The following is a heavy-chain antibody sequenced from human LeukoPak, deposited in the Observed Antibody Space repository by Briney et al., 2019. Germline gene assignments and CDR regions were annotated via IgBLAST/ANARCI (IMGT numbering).Heavy chain of an antibody. CDR2: IYPGDSDT. D-gene: IGHD2-2*01. CDR1: GYSFASYW. V-gene: IGHV5-51*01. Sequence: GESLKISCKGSGYSFASYWIGSVRQMPGKGLEWMGIIYPGDSDTRYSPSFQGQVTISADKSISTAYLQWSSLKTSDTAMYYCARRVGYCSSTSCYAYFDYWGQGTLVTVSS. CDR3: ARRVGYCSSTSCYAYFDY. J-gene: IGHJ4*02.